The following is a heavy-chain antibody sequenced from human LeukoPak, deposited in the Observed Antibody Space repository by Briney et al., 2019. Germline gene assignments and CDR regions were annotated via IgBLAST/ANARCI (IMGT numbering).Heavy chain of an antibody. CDR2: ISAYNGNT. Sequence: ASVKVSCKASGYTFTSYGISWVRQAPGQGLEWMGWISAYNGNTNYAQKLQGRVTMTTDTSTSTAYMELRSLRSDDTAVYYCARVRNRESSTSCSDYWGQGTLVTVSS. J-gene: IGHJ4*02. CDR1: GYTFTSYG. V-gene: IGHV1-18*01. D-gene: IGHD2-2*01. CDR3: ARVRNRESSTSCSDY.